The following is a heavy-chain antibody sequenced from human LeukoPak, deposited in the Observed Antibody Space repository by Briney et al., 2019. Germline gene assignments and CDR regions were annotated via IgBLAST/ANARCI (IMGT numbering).Heavy chain of an antibody. CDR2: INSSGGST. Sequence: GASVKVSCKASGYIFTSYNMYWVRQAPGQGLEWMGIINSSGGSTNYAQKFQGRVTMTRDTSTSTVYMELSSLRSEDTAVYYCARFAAHRRLTVAGQFGLDYWGQGTLVTVSS. D-gene: IGHD6-19*01. CDR1: GYIFTSYN. J-gene: IGHJ4*02. V-gene: IGHV1-46*01. CDR3: ARFAAHRRLTVAGQFGLDY.